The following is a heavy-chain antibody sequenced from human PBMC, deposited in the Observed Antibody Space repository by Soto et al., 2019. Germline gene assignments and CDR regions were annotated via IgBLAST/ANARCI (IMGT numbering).Heavy chain of an antibody. CDR1: GFTFSSYA. V-gene: IGHV3-64D*06. J-gene: IGHJ4*02. CDR3: VKSRGGNNFDFFD. D-gene: IGHD5-12*01. CDR2: VRGNGDPP. Sequence: GGSLRLSCSASGFTFSSYAMHWVRQAPGKGLEYVSGVRGNGDPPFYADSVKGRFTISRDNSKNTLYLQMSSLSANDTAVYYCVKSRGGNNFDFFDWGQGALVTVSS.